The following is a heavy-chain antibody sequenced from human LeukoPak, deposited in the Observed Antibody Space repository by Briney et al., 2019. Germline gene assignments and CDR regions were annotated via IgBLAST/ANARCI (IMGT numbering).Heavy chain of an antibody. V-gene: IGHV4-38-2*01. CDR1: GYSISSGYY. CDR2: IHNTGGT. J-gene: IGHJ4*02. Sequence: SETLSLTCAVSGYSISSGYYWGWIRQPPGKGLEVIGSIHNTGGTHYNRSLKSRVTLSIDTSKNQISLKLSFVTAADTAVYYCARYGSGFDDCWGQGTLVTVSS. CDR3: ARYGSGFDDC. D-gene: IGHD3-10*01.